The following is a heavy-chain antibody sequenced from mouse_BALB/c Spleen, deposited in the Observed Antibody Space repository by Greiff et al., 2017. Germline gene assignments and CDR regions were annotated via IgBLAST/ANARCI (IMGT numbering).Heavy chain of an antibody. CDR1: GFSLTSYG. Sequence: VKVVESGPGLVAPSQSLSITCTVSGFSLTSYGVHWVRQPPGKGLEWLGVIWAGGSTNYNSALMSRLSISKDNSKSQVFLKMNSLQTDDTAMYYCARSYGNYGCFDYWGQGTTLTVSS. CDR2: IWAGGST. J-gene: IGHJ2*01. D-gene: IGHD2-10*02. CDR3: ARSYGNYGCFDY. V-gene: IGHV2-9*02.